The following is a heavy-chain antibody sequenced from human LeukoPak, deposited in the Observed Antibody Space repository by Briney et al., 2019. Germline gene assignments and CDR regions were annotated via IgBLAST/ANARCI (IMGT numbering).Heavy chain of an antibody. CDR1: GYSFTSYW. D-gene: IGHD4-23*01. CDR3: ARSTTVVTEDYYYYYGMDV. CDR2: IDPSDSYT. Sequence: GESLKISCKASGYSFTSYWISWVRQMPGKGLEWMGRIDPSDSYTNYSPSFQGHVTISADKSISTAYLQWSSLKASDTAMYYCARSTTVVTEDYYYYYGMDVWGQGTTVTVSS. V-gene: IGHV5-10-1*01. J-gene: IGHJ6*02.